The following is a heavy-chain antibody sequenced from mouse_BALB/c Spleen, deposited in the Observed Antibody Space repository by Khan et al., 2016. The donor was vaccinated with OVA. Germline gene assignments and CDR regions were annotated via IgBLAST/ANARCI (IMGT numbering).Heavy chain of an antibody. CDR3: ARTPGYYCSKYVDD. CDR2: ISSGGSYT. D-gene: IGHD1-1*01. Sequence: EVELVESGGGLVKPGGSLKLSCAASGFTFSNYAMSWVRQTPEKRLEWVATISSGGSYTYYPDSVRGRFTISRDNANNALYLQMSSLRYEDTAMYYCARTPGYYCSKYVDDWGQGTTLTVAS. CDR1: GFTFSNYA. V-gene: IGHV5-9-3*01. J-gene: IGHJ2*01.